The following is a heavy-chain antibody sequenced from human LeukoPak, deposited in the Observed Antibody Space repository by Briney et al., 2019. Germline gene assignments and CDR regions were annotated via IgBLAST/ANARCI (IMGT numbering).Heavy chain of an antibody. V-gene: IGHV1-18*03. Sequence: ASVKVSCKASGYTFTSYGISWVRQAPGQGLEWMGWVNADNSNTKYSQEFQRRVTITRDTSASTAYMDLNSLRSEDMAVYYCAVGDYYYDTRFDYWGQGTLVTVSS. CDR3: AVGDYYYDTRFDY. D-gene: IGHD3-22*01. J-gene: IGHJ4*02. CDR2: VNADNSNT. CDR1: GYTFTSYG.